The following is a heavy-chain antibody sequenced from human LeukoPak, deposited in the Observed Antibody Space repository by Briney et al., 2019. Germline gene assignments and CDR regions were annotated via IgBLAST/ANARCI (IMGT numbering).Heavy chain of an antibody. CDR1: GGSISSSSYY. V-gene: IGHV4-39*07. J-gene: IGHJ4*02. CDR3: AREWQYQFDY. D-gene: IGHD4-11*01. CDR2: IYYSGST. Sequence: SETLSLTCTVSGGSISSSSYYWGWIRQPPGKGLEWIGSIYYSGSTYYNPSLKSRVTISVDTSKNQFSLKVTSVTAADTAVYYCAREWQYQFDYWGQGSLVTVSS.